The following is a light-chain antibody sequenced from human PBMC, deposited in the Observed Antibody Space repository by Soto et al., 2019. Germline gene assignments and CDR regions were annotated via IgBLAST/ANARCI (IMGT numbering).Light chain of an antibody. Sequence: AIQLTQSPSSLSASVGDRVSITCRASPAIASFLAWYQQKPGTAPKLLIYKASTLKSGVPSRFSGSGSGTEFTLTITSLQPDDFAVYYCQQYNNWPLTFGGGTKVDIK. V-gene: IGKV1D-13*01. CDR1: PAIASF. J-gene: IGKJ4*01. CDR2: KAS. CDR3: QQYNNWPLT.